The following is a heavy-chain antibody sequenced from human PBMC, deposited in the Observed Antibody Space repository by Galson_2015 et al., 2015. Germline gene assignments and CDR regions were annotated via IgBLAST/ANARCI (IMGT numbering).Heavy chain of an antibody. CDR1: GFTFDDYA. CDR2: ISWNGGRL. V-gene: IGHV3-9*01. J-gene: IGHJ6*02. D-gene: IGHD5-12*01. Sequence: SLRLSCAASGFTFDDYAMHWVRQAPGKGLEWVSGISWNGGRLDYADSVKGRFTISRDNAKNSLYLQMNSLRAEDTALYYCAKDRCYDSHHYYYYGLDVWGQGTTVTVS. CDR3: AKDRCYDSHHYYYYGLDV.